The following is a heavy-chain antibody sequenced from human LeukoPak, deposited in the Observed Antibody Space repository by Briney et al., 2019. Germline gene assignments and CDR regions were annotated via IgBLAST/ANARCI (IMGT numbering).Heavy chain of an antibody. CDR1: GFTFSDYY. V-gene: IGHV3-11*04. CDR3: AREFYYYYMDV. J-gene: IGHJ6*03. CDR2: ISSSGSTI. Sequence: GGSLRLSCAASGFTFSDYYMRWIRQAPGKGLEWVSYISSSGSTIYYADSVKGRFTISRDNAKNSLYLQMNSLRAEDTAVYYCAREFYYYYMDVWGKGTTVTVSS.